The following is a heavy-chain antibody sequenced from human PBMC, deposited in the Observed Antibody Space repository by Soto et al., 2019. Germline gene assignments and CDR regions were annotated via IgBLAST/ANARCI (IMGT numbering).Heavy chain of an antibody. V-gene: IGHV1-3*01. Sequence: GASVKVSCKASGYTFTSYAMHWVRQAPGQRLEWMGWINAGNGNTKYSQKFQGRVTITRDTSASTAYMELSSLRSEDTAVYYCARGSAAGPYYFDYWGQGTLVTVSS. CDR3: ARGSAAGPYYFDY. D-gene: IGHD6-13*01. J-gene: IGHJ4*02. CDR1: GYTFTSYA. CDR2: INAGNGNT.